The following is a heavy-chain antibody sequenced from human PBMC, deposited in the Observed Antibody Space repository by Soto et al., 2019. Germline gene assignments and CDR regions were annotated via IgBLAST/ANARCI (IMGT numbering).Heavy chain of an antibody. CDR3: ATVHSTSRSFDY. CDR1: GFPFSMSA. CDR2: TGLNGRTT. V-gene: IGHV3-23*01. D-gene: IGHD6-6*01. J-gene: IGHJ4*02. Sequence: GGSLRLSCAASGFPFSMSAMTWVRQAPGKGLEWVSTTGLNGRTTYYADSVKGRFTVSRDNTKNTLDLQMASLRAEDTAVYYCATVHSTSRSFDYWGQGXLVTVS.